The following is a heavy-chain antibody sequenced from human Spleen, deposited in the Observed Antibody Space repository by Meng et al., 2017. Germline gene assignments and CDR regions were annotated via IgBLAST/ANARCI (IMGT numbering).Heavy chain of an antibody. Sequence: QITLKESGPPLVKPPQTLTLTCTFSGFSLSTSGVGVGWIRQPPGKALEWLALIYWDDDKRYSPSLKSRLTITKDTSKNQVVLTMTNMDPVDTATYYCAHAPMMLLWFGQFDYWGQGTLVTVFS. CDR2: IYWDDDK. D-gene: IGHD3-10*01. CDR3: AHAPMMLLWFGQFDY. V-gene: IGHV2-5*02. J-gene: IGHJ4*02. CDR1: GFSLSTSGVG.